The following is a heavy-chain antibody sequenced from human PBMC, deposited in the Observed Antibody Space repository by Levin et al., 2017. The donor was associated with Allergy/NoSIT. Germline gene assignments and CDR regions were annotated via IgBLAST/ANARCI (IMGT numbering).Heavy chain of an antibody. CDR1: GGSISSGGYY. J-gene: IGHJ6*02. D-gene: IGHD2-21*01. CDR3: ARDLFPNVPHYGMDV. V-gene: IGHV4-31*03. Sequence: SETLSLTCTVSGGSISSGGYYWSWIRQHPGKGLEWIGYIYYSGSTYYNPSLKSRVTISVDTSKNQFSLKLSSVTAADTAVYYCARDLFPNVPHYGMDVWGQGTTVTVSS. CDR2: IYYSGST.